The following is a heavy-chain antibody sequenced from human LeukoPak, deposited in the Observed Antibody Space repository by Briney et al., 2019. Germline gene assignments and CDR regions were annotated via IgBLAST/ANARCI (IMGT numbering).Heavy chain of an antibody. V-gene: IGHV1-2*06. CDR1: GYTFTGYY. D-gene: IGHD3-10*01. CDR2: INPNSGGT. J-gene: IGHJ5*02. Sequence: ASVKVSCKASGYTFTGYYMHWVRQAPGQGLEWIGRINPNSGGTNYAQKFQGRVTMTRDTSISTAYMELSRLRSDDTAVYYCARDRRGSGSYYWFDPWGQGTLVTVSS. CDR3: ARDRRGSGSYYWFDP.